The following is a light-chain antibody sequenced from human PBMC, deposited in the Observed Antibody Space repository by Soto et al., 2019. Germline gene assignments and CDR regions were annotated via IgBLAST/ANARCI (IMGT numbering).Light chain of an antibody. Sequence: DIPMTQSPSTLSASVGDRVTITCRTSQSISTWLAWYQQEPGKAPKLLIHKASSLQSGVPSRFSGSGSGTDFTLTISSLRPDDFATYYCQQYNSYSPTFGQGTRVEIK. V-gene: IGKV1-5*03. CDR2: KAS. CDR3: QQYNSYSPT. CDR1: QSISTW. J-gene: IGKJ1*01.